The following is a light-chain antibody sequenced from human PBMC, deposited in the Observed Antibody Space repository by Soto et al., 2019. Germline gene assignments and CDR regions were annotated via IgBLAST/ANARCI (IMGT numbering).Light chain of an antibody. CDR2: AAS. J-gene: IGKJ1*01. CDR3: QQSYSSLWT. CDR1: QSISTY. Sequence: DIQMTQSPSSLSASVGDRVTITCRASQSISTYLNWYQHKPGKAPKVLIHAASTLQSGVPSRFSGSGSGTDFTLTITSLQPEDFETYYCQQSYSSLWTFGQGTKVEIK. V-gene: IGKV1-39*01.